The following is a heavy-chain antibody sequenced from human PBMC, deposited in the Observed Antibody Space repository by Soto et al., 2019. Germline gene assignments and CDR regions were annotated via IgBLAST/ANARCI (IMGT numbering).Heavy chain of an antibody. CDR2: ISAYNDNT. D-gene: IGHD3-9*01. V-gene: IGHV1-18*01. J-gene: IGHJ5*02. Sequence: ASVKVSCKASGYTFTSYGIGWVRQAPGQGLEWMGWISAYNDNTNYAQNLQGRVTMTTDPSTSTAYMELRSLRSDDTAVYYCARFDWLSAWFDPWGQGTLVTVSS. CDR3: ARFDWLSAWFDP. CDR1: GYTFTSYG.